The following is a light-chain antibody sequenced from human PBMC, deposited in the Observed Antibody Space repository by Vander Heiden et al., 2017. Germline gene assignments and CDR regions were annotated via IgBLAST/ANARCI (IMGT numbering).Light chain of an antibody. V-gene: IGKV3-15*01. CDR2: GAS. J-gene: IGKJ2*01. Sequence: DIVMTQSPATLSVSPGERATFSCRASQSISVNLAWYQQRPGQSPRLLIFGASTRATGIPARFSGSGSGTEFTLTISSLQSEDFAVYYCQQYDNWPGTFGQWTNLDI. CDR1: QSISVN. CDR3: QQYDNWPGT.